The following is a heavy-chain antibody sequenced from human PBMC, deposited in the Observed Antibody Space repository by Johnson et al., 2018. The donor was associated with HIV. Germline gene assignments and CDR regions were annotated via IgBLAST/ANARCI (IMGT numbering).Heavy chain of an antibody. CDR2: IWYDGSKK. D-gene: IGHD5-18*01. V-gene: IGHV3-33*06. J-gene: IGHJ3*02. CDR1: GFTFSSYG. Sequence: VHLVESGGGVVQPGRSLRLSCAASGFTFSSYGMHWVRQAPGKGLEWVAVIWYDGSKKYYADSVKGRFTISRDNSKNTLYLQMNSLSAEDTAVYYCAKGGGQLWFYIAFDIWGQGTMVTVSS. CDR3: AKGGGQLWFYIAFDI.